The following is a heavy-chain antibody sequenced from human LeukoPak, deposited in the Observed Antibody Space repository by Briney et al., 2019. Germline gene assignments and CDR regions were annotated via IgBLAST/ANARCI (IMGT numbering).Heavy chain of an antibody. CDR1: GFTFSSYG. CDR3: AKGTVADFDY. CDR2: ITGGATST. Sequence: SGGSLRLSCAASGFTFSSYGMSWVRQAPGKGLEWVSPITGGATSTYYANSVKDRFTISRDNYKNTLYLEMNSLRGEDTAVYYCAKGTVADFDYWGQGTLVTVSS. J-gene: IGHJ4*02. V-gene: IGHV3-23*01. D-gene: IGHD6-19*01.